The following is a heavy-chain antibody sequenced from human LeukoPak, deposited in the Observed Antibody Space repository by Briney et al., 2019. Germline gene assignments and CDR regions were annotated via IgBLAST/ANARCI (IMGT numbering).Heavy chain of an antibody. CDR2: INTNSGGT. CDR1: GYTLTGYY. V-gene: IGHV1-2*02. CDR3: AREVIGGYSYGSDY. D-gene: IGHD5-18*01. Sequence: ASVKVSCNASGYTLTGYYMHWMRQAPGQGLEWMGWINTNSGGTNYAQKYQGRVTMTRDTSISTAYMELRRLRSDDTAVYYCAREVIGGYSYGSDYWGQGTLVTVSS. J-gene: IGHJ4*02.